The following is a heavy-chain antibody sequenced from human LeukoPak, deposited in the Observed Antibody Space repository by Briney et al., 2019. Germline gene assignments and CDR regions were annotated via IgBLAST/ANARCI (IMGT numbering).Heavy chain of an antibody. D-gene: IGHD1-1*01. CDR1: GFTFSSYS. Sequence: GGSLRLSCAASGFTFSSYSMNWVRQAPGKGLEWVSYISSSGSTIYYADSVRGRFTISRDNAKNSLYLQMNSLRAEDTAVYYCARDNVRWKGYYYYYYMDVWGKGTTVTVSS. CDR2: ISSSGSTI. CDR3: ARDNVRWKGYYYYYYMDV. V-gene: IGHV3-48*04. J-gene: IGHJ6*03.